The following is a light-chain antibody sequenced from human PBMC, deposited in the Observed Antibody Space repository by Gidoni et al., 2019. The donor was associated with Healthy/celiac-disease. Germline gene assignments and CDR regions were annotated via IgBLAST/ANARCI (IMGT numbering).Light chain of an antibody. V-gene: IGKV4-1*01. CDR1: QSVLYSSNNKNY. J-gene: IGKJ2*01. Sequence: DIVMTHSPDSLPVSLGERATINCKSSQSVLYSSNNKNYLAWYQQKPGQPPKLLIYWASTRESGVPDRFSGSGSGTDFTLTISSLQAEDVAVYYCQQYYSTPYTFGQGTKLEIK. CDR3: QQYYSTPYT. CDR2: WAS.